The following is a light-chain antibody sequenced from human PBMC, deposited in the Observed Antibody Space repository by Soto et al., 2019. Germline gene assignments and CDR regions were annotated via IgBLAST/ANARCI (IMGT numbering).Light chain of an antibody. CDR3: QKYNSS. CDR2: KAS. V-gene: IGKV1-5*03. CDR1: QSISNW. J-gene: IGKJ1*01. Sequence: DIQMTQSPSTLSASVGDRVTITCRASQSISNWLAWYQQKPGKAPKLLIYKASILESGVPSRISGSGSGTEFTLTISSLQPDDFVTYYCQKYNSSFGQGTKVEIK.